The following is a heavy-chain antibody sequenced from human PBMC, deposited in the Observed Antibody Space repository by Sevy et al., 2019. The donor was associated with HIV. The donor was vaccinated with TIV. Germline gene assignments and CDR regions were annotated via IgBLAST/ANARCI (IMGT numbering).Heavy chain of an antibody. J-gene: IGHJ4*02. CDR2: ISSSSSYI. CDR1: GFTFSSYS. CDR3: ARWSGYCSNGVCYYFDV. V-gene: IGHV3-21*06. D-gene: IGHD2-8*01. Sequence: GGSLRLSCEASGFTFSSYSINWVRQTPGKGLEWASSISSSSSYIYYADSVKGRFTIYRDNAKNTVYLQMNNLRAEDTAVYFCARWSGYCSNGVCYYFDVWGQGALVTVSS.